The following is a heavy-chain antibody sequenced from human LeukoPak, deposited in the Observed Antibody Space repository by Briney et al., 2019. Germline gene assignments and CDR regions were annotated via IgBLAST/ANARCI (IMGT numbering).Heavy chain of an antibody. CDR2: ISGSGGST. D-gene: IGHD6-6*01. V-gene: IGHV3-23*01. Sequence: PGGSLRLSCAASGFTFSSYAMHWVRQAPGKGLEWVSAISGSGGSTYYADSVKGRFTISRDNSKNTLYLQMNSLRAEDTAVYYCAKVPRIAARPYYMDVWGKGTTVTVSS. J-gene: IGHJ6*03. CDR1: GFTFSSYA. CDR3: AKVPRIAARPYYMDV.